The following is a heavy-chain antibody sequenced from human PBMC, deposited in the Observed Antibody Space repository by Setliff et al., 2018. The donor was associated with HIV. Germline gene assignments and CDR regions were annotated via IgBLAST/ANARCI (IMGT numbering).Heavy chain of an antibody. V-gene: IGHV3-30*04. D-gene: IGHD6-19*01. J-gene: IGHJ4*02. CDR2: ISHGGRDK. CDR1: GFSFSSYA. CDR3: ARDRTHRSGWYGYFEY. Sequence: GGSLRLSCAASGFSFSSYATHWVRQAPGKGLEWVAVISHGGRDKYYADSVKGRFTISRDNSKNTLYLQMNSLRVEDTAVYYCARDRTHRSGWYGYFEYWGQGTLVTSPQ.